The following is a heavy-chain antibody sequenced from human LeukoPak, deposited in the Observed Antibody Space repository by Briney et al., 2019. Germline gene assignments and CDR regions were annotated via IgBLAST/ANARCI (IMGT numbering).Heavy chain of an antibody. V-gene: IGHV4-59*01. D-gene: IGHD3-3*01. J-gene: IGHJ6*03. Sequence: SETLSLTCTVSGGSISSYYWSWIRQPPGKGLEWIGYIYYSGSTNYNPSLKSRVTISVDTSKNQFSLKLSSVTAADTAVYYCARGVNYDFWSGYYTRDYYYYMDVWGKGTTVTVSS. CDR3: ARGVNYDFWSGYYTRDYYYYMDV. CDR2: IYYSGST. CDR1: GGSISSYY.